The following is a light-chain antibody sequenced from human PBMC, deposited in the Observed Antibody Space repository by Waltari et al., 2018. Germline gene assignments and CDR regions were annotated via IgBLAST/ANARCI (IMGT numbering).Light chain of an antibody. CDR1: NSNIGSNY. Sequence: QSVLTQPPSASGAPGQRVTIYCSGGNSNIGSNYLFWYQQLPGTAPKLLIYRNDQRPSGVPDRFSGSKSGTSASLAITGLRSEDEAEYYCAAWDDSLNSRVFGGGTKLTVL. CDR3: AAWDDSLNSRV. CDR2: RND. J-gene: IGLJ3*02. V-gene: IGLV1-47*01.